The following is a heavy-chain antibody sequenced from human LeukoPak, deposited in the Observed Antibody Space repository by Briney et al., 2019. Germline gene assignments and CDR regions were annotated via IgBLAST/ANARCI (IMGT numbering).Heavy chain of an antibody. D-gene: IGHD6-13*01. CDR1: GFTFSSYA. Sequence: GGSLRLSCAASGFTFSSYAMSWVRQAPGKGLEWASAISGSGGSTYYADSVKGRFTISRDNSKNTLYLQMNSLRAEDTAVYYCAQRGRGAAAAFDYWGQGTLVTVSS. CDR2: ISGSGGST. CDR3: AQRGRGAAAAFDY. V-gene: IGHV3-23*01. J-gene: IGHJ4*02.